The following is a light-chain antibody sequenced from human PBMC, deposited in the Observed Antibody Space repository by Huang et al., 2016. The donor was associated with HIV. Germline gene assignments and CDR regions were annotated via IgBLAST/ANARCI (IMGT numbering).Light chain of an antibody. Sequence: EIVLTQSPATLSLSPGERATLSCRASQSVSSYLAWYQQKPGQAPRLLIYDASNRATGIPDRFSGSGSGTDFTLTISSLEPEDFAVYYCQQRSNWPPAITFGQGTRLEMK. CDR1: QSVSSY. J-gene: IGKJ5*01. CDR3: QQRSNWPPAIT. CDR2: DAS. V-gene: IGKV3-11*01.